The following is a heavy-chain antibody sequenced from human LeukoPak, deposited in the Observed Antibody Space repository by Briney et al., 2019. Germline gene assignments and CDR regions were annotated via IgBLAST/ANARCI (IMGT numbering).Heavy chain of an antibody. J-gene: IGHJ6*02. CDR3: ARISLGAIWGYYYGMDV. CDR2: IIPIFDTA. V-gene: IGHV1-69*13. Sequence: ASVKVSCKASGGTFSSYSISWVRQAPGQGLEWMGGIIPIFDTADYAQKFQGRVTITADESTSTAYMELSSLRSEDTAVFYCARISLGAIWGYYYGMDVWGQGTTVTVS. D-gene: IGHD1-26*01. CDR1: GGTFSSYS.